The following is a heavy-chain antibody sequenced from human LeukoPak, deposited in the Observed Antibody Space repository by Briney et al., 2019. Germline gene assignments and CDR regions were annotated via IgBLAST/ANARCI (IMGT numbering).Heavy chain of an antibody. D-gene: IGHD7-27*01. CDR1: GDSVSGNSVA. J-gene: IGHJ4*02. CDR2: TYYRSQWGS. CDR3: ARDANWAFDY. V-gene: IGHV6-1*01. Sequence: SQTLSLTCAISGDSVSGNSVAWNWIRQSPSRGLEWLGRTYYRSQWGSDYAVSVKSRIIMTSDTSKNQFSLQLNSVTPEDTAVYYCARDANWAFDYWGQGTLVTVSS.